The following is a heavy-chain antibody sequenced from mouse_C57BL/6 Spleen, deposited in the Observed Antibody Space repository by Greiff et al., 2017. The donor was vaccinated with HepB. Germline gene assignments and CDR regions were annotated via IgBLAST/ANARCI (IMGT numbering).Heavy chain of an antibody. J-gene: IGHJ2*01. D-gene: IGHD2-5*01. V-gene: IGHV2-2*01. CDR2: IWSGGST. CDR1: GFSLTSYG. CDR3: ARDSPYSNYFDY. Sequence: VKVVESGPGLVQPSQSLSITCTVSGFSLTSYGVHWVRQSPGKGLEWLGVIWSGGSTDYNAAFISRLSISKDNSKSQVFFKMNSRQADDTAIYYCARDSPYSNYFDYWGQGTTLTVSS.